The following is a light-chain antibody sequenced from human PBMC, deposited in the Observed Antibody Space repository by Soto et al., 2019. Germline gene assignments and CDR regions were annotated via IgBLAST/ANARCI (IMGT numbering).Light chain of an antibody. V-gene: IGKV1-33*01. Sequence: DIQMTQSPSSLSASVGDRVTMXXQASQNINNYLNWYQQKPGRAPKXLIYDASNLEAGVPSRFRGSGSGTDFTFTISRLQPEDIATYYCQQYENLPTFGQGTRLEIK. J-gene: IGKJ5*01. CDR2: DAS. CDR3: QQYENLPT. CDR1: QNINNY.